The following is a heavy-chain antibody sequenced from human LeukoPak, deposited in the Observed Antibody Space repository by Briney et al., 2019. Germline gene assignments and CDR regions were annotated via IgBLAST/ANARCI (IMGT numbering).Heavy chain of an antibody. CDR1: GITFSNAW. D-gene: IGHD1-20*01. CDR3: TTAISGAYYYHYVDV. J-gene: IGHJ6*03. Sequence: GGSLRLPCAASGITFSNAWMTWVRQAPGKGLEWVGRIYRGTNGETTDYGAPVKGRFTMSRDYSTNTLYLQMNSLKTEDTAVYYCTTAISGAYYYHYVDVWGKGTTVTVSS. V-gene: IGHV3-15*01. CDR2: IYRGTNGETT.